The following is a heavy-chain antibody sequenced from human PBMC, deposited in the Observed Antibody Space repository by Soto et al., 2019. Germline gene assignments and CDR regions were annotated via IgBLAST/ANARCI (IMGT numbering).Heavy chain of an antibody. CDR3: ARDPYYYDSSGLNWFDP. V-gene: IGHV1-18*01. CDR1: GYTFTSYG. J-gene: IGHJ5*02. CDR2: ISAYNGNT. Sequence: KPRASVKVSCKASGYTFTSYGISWVRQAPGQGLEWMGWISAYNGNTNYAQKLQGRVTMTTDTSTSTAYMELRSLRSDDTAVYYCARDPYYYDSSGLNWFDPWGQGALVTVSS. D-gene: IGHD3-22*01.